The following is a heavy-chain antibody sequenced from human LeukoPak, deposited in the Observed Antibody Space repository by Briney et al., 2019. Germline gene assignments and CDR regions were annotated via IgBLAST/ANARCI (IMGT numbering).Heavy chain of an antibody. CDR2: IKEDGSET. Sequence: GGSLRLSCVASAFAFSSNWMSWVRQAPGKGLEWVASIKEDGSETHYVDSVKGRFTISRDNAKNSLYLQMNSLRAEDTAVYYCARDLHPRYYLPDYWGQGTLVTVSS. D-gene: IGHD1-26*01. CDR1: AFAFSSNW. CDR3: ARDLHPRYYLPDY. J-gene: IGHJ4*02. V-gene: IGHV3-7*04.